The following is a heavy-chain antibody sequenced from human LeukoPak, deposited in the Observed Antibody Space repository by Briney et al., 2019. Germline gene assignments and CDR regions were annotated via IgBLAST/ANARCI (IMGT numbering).Heavy chain of an antibody. CDR3: ASVDSGYDKTTRDAFDI. CDR1: GGSISSSNW. D-gene: IGHD5-12*01. J-gene: IGHJ3*02. Sequence: SETLSLTCAVSGGSISSSNWWSWVRQPPGKGLEWIGEIYHSGSTNYNPSLKSRVTISVDKSKNQFSLKLSSVTAADTAVYYCASVDSGYDKTTRDAFDIWGQGTMVTVSS. V-gene: IGHV4-4*02. CDR2: IYHSGST.